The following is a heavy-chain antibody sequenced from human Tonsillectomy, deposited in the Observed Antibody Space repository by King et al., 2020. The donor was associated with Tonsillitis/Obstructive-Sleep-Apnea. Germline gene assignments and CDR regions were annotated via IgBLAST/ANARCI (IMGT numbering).Heavy chain of an antibody. CDR2: ISYDGSCK. CDR3: TTYLRHFCSDGSCTTDY. Sequence: VQLVESGGGVVQPGRSLRLSCAAPGFTFSHYGLHWVRQAPGKGLERGAVISYDGSCKHHADSVKGGFTISRDNSKNTVHLQMNSLRADDTAVYYCTTYLRHFCSDGSCTTDYWGQGTLVTVSS. V-gene: IGHV3-30*03. D-gene: IGHD2-15*01. J-gene: IGHJ4*02. CDR1: GFTFSHYG.